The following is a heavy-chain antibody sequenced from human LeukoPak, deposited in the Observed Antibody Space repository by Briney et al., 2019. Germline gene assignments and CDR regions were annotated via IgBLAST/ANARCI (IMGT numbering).Heavy chain of an antibody. CDR1: GGSFSGYY. D-gene: IGHD3-22*01. CDR2: INHSGST. J-gene: IGHJ4*02. CDR3: AVMIEDLYYFDY. Sequence: SETLSLTCAVYGGSFSGYYWSWIRQPPGKGLEWIGEINHSGSTNYNPSLKSRVTISVDTSKNQFSLKLSSVTAADTAVYYCAVMIEDLYYFDYWGQGTLVTVSS. V-gene: IGHV4-34*01.